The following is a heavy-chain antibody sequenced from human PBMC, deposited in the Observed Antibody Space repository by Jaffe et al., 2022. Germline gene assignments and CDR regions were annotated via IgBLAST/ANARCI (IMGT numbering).Heavy chain of an antibody. J-gene: IGHJ4*02. CDR3: ARDPTDYGDYASDY. D-gene: IGHD4-17*01. CDR1: GFTFSSYE. V-gene: IGHV3-48*03. Sequence: EVQLVESGGGLVQPGGSLRLSCAASGFTFSSYEMNWVRQAPGKGLEWVSYISSSGSTIYYADSVKGRFTISRDNAKNSLYLQMNSLRAEDTAVYYCARDPTDYGDYASDYWGQGTLVTVSS. CDR2: ISSSGSTI.